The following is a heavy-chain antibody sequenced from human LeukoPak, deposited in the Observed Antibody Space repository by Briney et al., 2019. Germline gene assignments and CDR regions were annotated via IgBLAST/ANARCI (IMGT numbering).Heavy chain of an antibody. Sequence: PGRSLRLSCAASGFTFSSYAVHWVRQAPGKGLEWVAVISYDGSNKYYADSVKGRFTISRDNSKNTLYLQMNSLRAEDTAVYYCARERTMVRGVLGYWGQGTLVTVSS. CDR2: ISYDGSNK. V-gene: IGHV3-30*04. J-gene: IGHJ4*02. D-gene: IGHD3-10*01. CDR1: GFTFSSYA. CDR3: ARERTMVRGVLGY.